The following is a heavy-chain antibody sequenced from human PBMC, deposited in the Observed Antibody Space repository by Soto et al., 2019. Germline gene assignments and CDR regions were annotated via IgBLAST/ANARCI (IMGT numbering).Heavy chain of an antibody. CDR1: GYPVTAYY. J-gene: IGHJ3*02. V-gene: IGHV1-2*02. D-gene: IGHD3-3*01. CDR3: ARGGGVGVAGSAAFDM. CDR2: INPATGAA. Sequence: QLHLVQSGAVVKKPGASVTVSCSASGYPVTAYYMHWVRQAPGRGLEWMGGINPATGAAKYTQTFQGRVTMPRDTSTGTVFMELSGLTSADTAVFYCARGGGVGVAGSAAFDMWGQGTLVTVSS.